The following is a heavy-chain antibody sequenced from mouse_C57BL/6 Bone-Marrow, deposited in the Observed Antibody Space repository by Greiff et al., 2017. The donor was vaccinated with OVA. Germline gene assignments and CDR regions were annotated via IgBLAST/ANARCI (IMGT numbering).Heavy chain of an antibody. D-gene: IGHD1-1*01. V-gene: IGHV5-12*01. CDR2: ISNGGGST. CDR1: GFTFSDYY. Sequence: EVKVVESGGGLVQPGGSLKLSCAASGFTFSDYYMYWVRQTPEKRLEWVAYISNGGGSTYYPDTVKGRFTISRDNAKNTLYLQMSRLKSEDTAMYYCARSLGSSYDYYAMDYWGQGTSVTVSS. J-gene: IGHJ4*01. CDR3: ARSLGSSYDYYAMDY.